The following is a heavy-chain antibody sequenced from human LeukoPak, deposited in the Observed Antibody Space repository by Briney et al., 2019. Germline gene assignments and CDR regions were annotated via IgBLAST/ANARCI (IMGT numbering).Heavy chain of an antibody. CDR2: IIPIFGTA. D-gene: IGHD1-26*01. CDR3: AREVGAPFDP. J-gene: IGHJ5*02. Sequence: GASVKVSCKASGGTFSSHAISWVRQAPGQGLEWMGGIIPIFGTANYAQKFQGRVTITADESTSTAYMELSSLRSEDTAVYYCAREVGAPFDPWGQGTLVTVSS. CDR1: GGTFSSHA. V-gene: IGHV1-69*13.